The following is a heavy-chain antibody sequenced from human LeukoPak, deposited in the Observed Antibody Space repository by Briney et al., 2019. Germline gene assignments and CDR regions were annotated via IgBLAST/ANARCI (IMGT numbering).Heavy chain of an antibody. CDR1: GYTFTSYG. CDR3: ARDATTRRDHFDY. CDR2: INPSGGST. V-gene: IGHV1-46*01. Sequence: ASVKVSCKASGYTFTSYGISWVRQAPGQGLEWMGIINPSGGSTSYAQKFQGRVTMTRDMSTSTVYMELSSLRSEDTAVYYCARDATTRRDHFDYWGQGTLVTVSS. J-gene: IGHJ4*02. D-gene: IGHD1-26*01.